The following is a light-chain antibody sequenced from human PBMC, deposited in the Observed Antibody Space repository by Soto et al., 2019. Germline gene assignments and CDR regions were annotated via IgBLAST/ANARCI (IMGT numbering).Light chain of an antibody. CDR1: QTISSW. J-gene: IGKJ1*01. CDR3: QHYNSYSEA. Sequence: DIQRTQAPSTLSGSVGDRFPITCMASQTISSWLAWYQQKPVKAPKLLIYKASTLKSGVPSRFSGSGSGTEFTLTISSLQPDDFATYYCQHYNSYSEAFGQGTQVDIK. V-gene: IGKV1-5*03. CDR2: KAS.